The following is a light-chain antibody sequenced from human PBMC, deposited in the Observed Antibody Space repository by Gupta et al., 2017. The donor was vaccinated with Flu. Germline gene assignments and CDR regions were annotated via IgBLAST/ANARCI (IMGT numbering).Light chain of an antibody. J-gene: IGLJ3*02. CDR3: SSFASSITGV. V-gene: IGLV2-14*01. CDR1: TSDVGRYNY. CDR2: EVS. Sequence: QSALTQPASASGSPGPPITIPCTGTTSDVGRYNYVSWYQQHPGKAPKLILYEVSNRPSGLSNRFSGSKSGNTASLTISGLQADDEADYYCSSFASSITGVFGGGTKLTVL.